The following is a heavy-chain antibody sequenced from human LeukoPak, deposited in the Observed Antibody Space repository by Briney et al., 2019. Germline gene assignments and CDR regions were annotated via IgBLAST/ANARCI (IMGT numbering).Heavy chain of an antibody. CDR1: GYTFTGYY. V-gene: IGHV1-2*02. Sequence: ASVKVSCKASGYTFTGYYMHWVRQAPGQGLEWMGWINPNSGGTNYAQKFQGRVTMTRDTSISTAYMELSRLRSDDTAVYYCATSRPRGRCSSTSCYDDAFDIWGQGTMVTVSS. CDR3: ATSRPRGRCSSTSCYDDAFDI. CDR2: INPNSGGT. J-gene: IGHJ3*02. D-gene: IGHD2-2*01.